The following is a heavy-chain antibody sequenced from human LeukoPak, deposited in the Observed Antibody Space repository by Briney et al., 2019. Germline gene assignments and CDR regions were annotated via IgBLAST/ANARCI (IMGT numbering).Heavy chain of an antibody. CDR3: ARSGYYPSSGFRGAFDI. V-gene: IGHV4-39*01. D-gene: IGHD3-22*01. CDR1: GGSISSSSYY. J-gene: IGHJ3*02. CDR2: IYKSGST. Sequence: SETLSLTCTVSGGSISSSSYYWGWIRQPPGEGLEWIGTIYKSGSTSYNPSLKSRVTISVDTSKNQFALKLSSVPAADTAMYYCARSGYYPSSGFRGAFDIWGQGTMVTVSS.